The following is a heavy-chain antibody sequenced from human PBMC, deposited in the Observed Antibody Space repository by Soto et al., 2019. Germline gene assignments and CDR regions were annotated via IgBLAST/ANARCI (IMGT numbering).Heavy chain of an antibody. CDR2: INPSGGST. Sequence: VASVKVSCKASGYTFTSYYMHWVRQAPGQGLEWMGIINPSGGSTSYAQKFQGRVTMTRDTSTSTVYMELSSLRSEDTAVYYCASSEGDFWSGYWFDPWGQGTLVTVSS. CDR1: GYTFTSYY. D-gene: IGHD3-3*01. CDR3: ASSEGDFWSGYWFDP. V-gene: IGHV1-46*01. J-gene: IGHJ5*02.